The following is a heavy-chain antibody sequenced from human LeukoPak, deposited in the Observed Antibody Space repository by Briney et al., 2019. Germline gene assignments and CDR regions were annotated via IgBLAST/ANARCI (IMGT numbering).Heavy chain of an antibody. CDR2: IYYSGST. V-gene: IGHV4-59*08. CDR3: ARQPYSSSWFDX. CDR1: GGSISSYN. J-gene: IGHJ5*02. D-gene: IGHD6-13*01. Sequence: PSETLSLTCTVSGGSISSYNCSWLRQPPGKGREGIGYIYYSGSTNYNPSLKSRVTISVDTTKNQFSLKLSSVTAADTAVYYCARQPYSSSWFDXXXQGXXXTVSS.